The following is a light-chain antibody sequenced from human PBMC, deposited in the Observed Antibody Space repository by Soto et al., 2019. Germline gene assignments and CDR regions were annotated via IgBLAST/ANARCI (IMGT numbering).Light chain of an antibody. Sequence: QSVLTQPPSASGSPGQSVTISCTGTSSDVGGYNYVSWYQQHPGKAPKLVIYEVTKRPSGVPDRFSGSKSGNTASLTVSGLQAEDEADYYCSSYTSSHTRVFGGGTKLTVL. CDR2: EVT. CDR3: SSYTSSHTRV. CDR1: SSDVGGYNY. J-gene: IGLJ3*02. V-gene: IGLV2-8*01.